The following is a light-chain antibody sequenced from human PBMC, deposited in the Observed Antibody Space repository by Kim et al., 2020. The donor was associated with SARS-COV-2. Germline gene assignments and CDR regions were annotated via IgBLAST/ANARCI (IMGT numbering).Light chain of an antibody. CDR3: QQYDSAPWYT. V-gene: IGKV1-NL1*01. J-gene: IGKJ2*01. CDR2: AAS. CDR1: QGISNS. Sequence: DIQMTQSPSSLSASVGDRVTITCRASQGISNSLAWYQQKPGKAPKLLIYAASRLESGVPSRFSGGGFGADYTLSISSLQPEDFATDYCQQYDSAPWYTFGQGTKLEI.